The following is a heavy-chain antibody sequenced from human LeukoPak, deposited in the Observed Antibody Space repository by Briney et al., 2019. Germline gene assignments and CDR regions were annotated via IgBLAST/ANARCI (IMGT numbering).Heavy chain of an antibody. CDR1: GFTFTSYS. CDR2: TSDRGDYT. Sequence: PGGSLRLSCAASGFTFTSYSMSWVRQAPGKGLEWVSGTSDRGDYTYYADSVKGRFTISRDSSKNTLLLQMNSLRAEDTALYFCARKAQYNGHYPLDYWGQGTLVTASS. V-gene: IGHV3-23*01. J-gene: IGHJ4*02. CDR3: ARKAQYNGHYPLDY. D-gene: IGHD1-7*01.